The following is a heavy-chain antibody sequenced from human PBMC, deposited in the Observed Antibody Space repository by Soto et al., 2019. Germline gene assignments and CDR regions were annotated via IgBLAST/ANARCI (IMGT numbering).Heavy chain of an antibody. D-gene: IGHD3-10*01. CDR2: INPNSGGT. CDR3: ARGGSIWFGDLSAYYYGMDV. J-gene: IGHJ6*02. V-gene: IGHV1-2*04. CDR1: GYTFTGYY. Sequence: ASVKVSCKASGYTFTGYYMHWVRQAPGQGLEWMGWINPNSGGTNYAQKFQGWVTMTRDTSISTAYMELSRLRSDDTAVYYCARGGSIWFGDLSAYYYGMDVWGQGTTVPVSS.